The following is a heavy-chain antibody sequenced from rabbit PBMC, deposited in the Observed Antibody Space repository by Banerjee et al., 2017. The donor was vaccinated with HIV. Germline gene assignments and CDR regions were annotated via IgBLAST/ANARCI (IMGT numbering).Heavy chain of an antibody. CDR3: EREEGGGGGEEWDL. CDR2: IYAGSSGST. J-gene: IGHJ4*01. D-gene: IGHD1-1*01. V-gene: IGHV1S40*01. CDR1: GFSFSSSYW. Sequence: QSLEESGGDLVKPGASLTLTCTASGFSFSSSYWICWVRQAPGKGRGWIACIYAGSSGSTQYASWEKGRGTSSKSAETKVTRKMKRRTEEEKEKEGGEREEGGGGGEEWDLWGPGTLGTVS.